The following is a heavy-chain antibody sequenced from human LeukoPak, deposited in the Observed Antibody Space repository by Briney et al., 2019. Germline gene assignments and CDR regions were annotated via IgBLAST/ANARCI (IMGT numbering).Heavy chain of an antibody. V-gene: IGHV1-3*01. J-gene: IGHJ6*03. Sequence: ASVKVSCKASGYIFTDYAIHWLRQAPGQRPEWMGWMNGGNGNTKYSQKFQGRITLIRDTSAATAYMELSSLRHDDLAVYYCARGRGTSGSNRDFYYYYYMDVWGKGTTVTVSS. CDR3: ARGRGTSGSNRDFYYYYYMDV. D-gene: IGHD2-15*01. CDR2: MNGGNGNT. CDR1: GYIFTDYA.